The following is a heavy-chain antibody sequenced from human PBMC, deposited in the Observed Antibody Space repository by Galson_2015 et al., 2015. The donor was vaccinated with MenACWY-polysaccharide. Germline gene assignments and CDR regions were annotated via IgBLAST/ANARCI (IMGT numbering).Heavy chain of an antibody. D-gene: IGHD3-10*01. Sequence: PALVKPTQTLTLTCTFSGFSLTTRGVGVVWIRQPPGKALEWLALIFWDDDERYSPSLKSRLTITKDTSKNQVVLTMTNMDPVDTATYYCGSGSGRTIDYWGQGTLVTVSS. CDR1: GFSLTTRGVG. J-gene: IGHJ4*02. V-gene: IGHV2-5*02. CDR3: GSGSGRTIDY. CDR2: IFWDDDE.